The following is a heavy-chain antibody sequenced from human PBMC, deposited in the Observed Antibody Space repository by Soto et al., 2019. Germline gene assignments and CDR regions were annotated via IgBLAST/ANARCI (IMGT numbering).Heavy chain of an antibody. J-gene: IGHJ2*01. Sequence: EVQLVESGGGVVRPGGSLRLSCAASGFTFDDYGMSWVRQAPGKGLEWVSGINWNGGSTGYADSVKGRFTISRDNAKNSLYLQMNSLSAEDMALYHCARDPVWSGTDSYWYFDLWGRGTLVTVSS. CDR2: INWNGGST. V-gene: IGHV3-20*01. CDR3: ARDPVWSGTDSYWYFDL. CDR1: GFTFDDYG. D-gene: IGHD3-3*01.